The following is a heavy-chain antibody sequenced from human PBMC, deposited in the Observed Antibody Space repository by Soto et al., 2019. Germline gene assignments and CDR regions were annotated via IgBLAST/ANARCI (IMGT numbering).Heavy chain of an antibody. J-gene: IGHJ4*02. CDR3: ARDKITGLFDY. CDR2: MYHSGST. V-gene: IGHV4-30-2*01. CDR1: GGSIISGGCS. Sequence: SETMSLTCAVAGGSIISGGCSWSWIRQPPGKGLEWIGYMYHSGSTNYNPSLKSRVTISVDTSKNQFSLKLTSVTAADTAVYYCARDKITGLFDYWGQGTLVTVSS. D-gene: IGHD2-8*02.